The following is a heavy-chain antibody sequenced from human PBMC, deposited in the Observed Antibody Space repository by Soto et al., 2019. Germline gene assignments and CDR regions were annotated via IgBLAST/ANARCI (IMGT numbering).Heavy chain of an antibody. CDR2: FSYSGSL. D-gene: IGHD1-20*01. Sequence: PSETLSLTCSVYGGSSRAYHWSWIRQSPGEGLEWIGEFSYSGSLNYNPSLKGRVAVSLDTSTDHFSLTMTSVTAADTGVYFCAGGPRYWSFALWGRGTLVTVS. V-gene: IGHV4-34*01. CDR1: GGSSRAYH. J-gene: IGHJ2*01. CDR3: AGGPRYWSFAL.